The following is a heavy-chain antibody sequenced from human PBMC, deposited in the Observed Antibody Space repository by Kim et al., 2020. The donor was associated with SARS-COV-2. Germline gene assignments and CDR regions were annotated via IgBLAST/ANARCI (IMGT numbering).Heavy chain of an antibody. CDR3: ARGREGISMIVVIKQYYYYAMDL. CDR2: INHSGST. D-gene: IGHD3-22*01. J-gene: IGHJ6*02. V-gene: IGHV4-34*01. Sequence: SETLSLTCAVYGGSFSGYYWSWIRQPPGKGLEWIGEINHSGSTNYNASLKSRVTISVDTSKNQFSLKLSSVTAADTAVYYCARGREGISMIVVIKQYYYYAMDLWGQGTTVTVSS. CDR1: GGSFSGYY.